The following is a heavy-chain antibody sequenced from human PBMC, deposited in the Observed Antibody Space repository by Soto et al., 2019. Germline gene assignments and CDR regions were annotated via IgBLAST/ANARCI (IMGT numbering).Heavy chain of an antibody. V-gene: IGHV3-30*18. D-gene: IGHD6-19*01. CDR1: GFTFSNYA. J-gene: IGHJ5*01. CDR3: AKALGSLEYSSFPSLFDS. Sequence: QVQLVDSGGGVVQPGGSLRLSCEASGFTFSNYAMHWVRQAPGKGLQWVGFISYDGNNRYYADSVKGHFTISRDISKDTLFPEMNSLRGAHTAVYYCAKALGSLEYSSFPSLFDSWGHGTLVTVSS. CDR2: ISYDGNNR.